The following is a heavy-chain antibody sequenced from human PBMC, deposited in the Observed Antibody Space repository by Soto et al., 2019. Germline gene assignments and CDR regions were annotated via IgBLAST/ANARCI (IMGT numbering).Heavy chain of an antibody. J-gene: IGHJ6*02. Sequence: GGSLSLSCAASGFTFDDYVMHWVRQAPGKGLEWVSGISWNSGSIGYADSVKGRVTISRDNAKNSLYLQMNSLRAEDTALYYCAKSAVAGTGKYYYYYAMDVWGQGTTVTVSS. V-gene: IGHV3-9*01. CDR1: GFTFDDYV. CDR3: AKSAVAGTGKYYYYYAMDV. D-gene: IGHD6-19*01. CDR2: ISWNSGSI.